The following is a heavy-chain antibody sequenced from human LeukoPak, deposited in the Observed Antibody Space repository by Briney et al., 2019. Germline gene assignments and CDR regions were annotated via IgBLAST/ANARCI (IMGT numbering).Heavy chain of an antibody. Sequence: PSETLSLTCAVYGWTFSGYCWSWIRQPPGKGLEWMGEINHGGSTNYNASLKSRVTMSVATSKNQFPLKLSSVTAAATAVYYCARGRTVTSLHLRYWYFDLWGRGTLVTVSS. V-gene: IGHV4-34*01. J-gene: IGHJ2*01. CDR3: ARGRTVTSLHLRYWYFDL. CDR1: GWTFSGYC. D-gene: IGHD4-17*01. CDR2: INHGGST.